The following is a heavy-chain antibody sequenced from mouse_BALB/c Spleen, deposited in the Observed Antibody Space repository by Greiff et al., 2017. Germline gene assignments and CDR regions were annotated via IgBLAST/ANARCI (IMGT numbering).Heavy chain of an antibody. Sequence: VQLQQSGAELARPGASVKLSCKASGYTFTSYWMQWVKQRPGQGLEWIGAIYPGDGDTRYTQKFKGKATLTADKSSSTAYMQLGSLASEDSAVYYCAREAAMDYWGQGTSVTVSS. V-gene: IGHV1-87*01. CDR1: GYTFTSYW. J-gene: IGHJ4*01. CDR2: IYPGDGDT. CDR3: AREAAMDY.